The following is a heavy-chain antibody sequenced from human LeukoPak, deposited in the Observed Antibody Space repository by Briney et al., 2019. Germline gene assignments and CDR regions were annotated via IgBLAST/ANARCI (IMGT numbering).Heavy chain of an antibody. Sequence: SETLSLTCAVYGGSFSGYYWSWIRQPPGKGLEWIGEINHSGSTNYNPSLKSRVTISVDTSKNQFSLKLSSVTAADTAVYYCARGRTHCSDGSCYTLYYYYYYMDVWGKGTTVTVSS. CDR3: ARGRTHCSDGSCYTLYYYYYYMDV. D-gene: IGHD2-15*01. J-gene: IGHJ6*03. CDR1: GGSFSGYY. V-gene: IGHV4-34*01. CDR2: INHSGST.